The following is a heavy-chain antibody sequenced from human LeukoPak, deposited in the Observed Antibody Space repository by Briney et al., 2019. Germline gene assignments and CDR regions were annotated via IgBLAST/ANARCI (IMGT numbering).Heavy chain of an antibody. CDR1: GYSFTNYW. CDR2: IYPGDSDT. Sequence: GESLKISCPGSGYSFTNYWMGWVRQMPGKGLEWMGIIYPGDSDTRYSPSFQGQVTISADKSISTAYLQWSSLKASDTAMYYCARPTYYYDSSGYYHNWFDPWGQGTLVTVSS. CDR3: ARPTYYYDSSGYYHNWFDP. J-gene: IGHJ5*02. D-gene: IGHD3-22*01. V-gene: IGHV5-51*01.